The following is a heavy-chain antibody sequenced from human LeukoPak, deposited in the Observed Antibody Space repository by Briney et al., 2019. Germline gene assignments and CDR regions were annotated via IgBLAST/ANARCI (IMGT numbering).Heavy chain of an antibody. CDR3: AKARSGGSLRALDY. D-gene: IGHD2-15*01. Sequence: GGSLRLSCAASGFTFSSYGMHWVRQAPGKGLEWVAVISYDGSNKYYADSVKGRFTISRDNSKNTLYLRMNSLRAEDTAVYYCAKARSGGSLRALDYWGQGTLVTVSS. J-gene: IGHJ4*02. CDR1: GFTFSSYG. V-gene: IGHV3-30*18. CDR2: ISYDGSNK.